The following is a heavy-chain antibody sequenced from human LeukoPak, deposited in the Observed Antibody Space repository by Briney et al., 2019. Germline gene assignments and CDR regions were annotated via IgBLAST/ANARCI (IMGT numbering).Heavy chain of an antibody. D-gene: IGHD1-26*01. J-gene: IGHJ4*02. Sequence: SETLSLTCTVSGGSISSYYWSWIRQPAGKGLEWIGRIYTSGSTNYNPSLKSRVTISGDKSKNQFSLKLSSVPAADTAVYYCARDPGSSYFDYWGQGTLVTVSS. CDR1: GGSISSYY. CDR2: IYTSGST. V-gene: IGHV4-4*07. CDR3: ARDPGSSYFDY.